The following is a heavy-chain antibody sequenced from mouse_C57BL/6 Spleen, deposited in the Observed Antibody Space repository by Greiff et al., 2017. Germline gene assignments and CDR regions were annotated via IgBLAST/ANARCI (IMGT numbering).Heavy chain of an antibody. CDR1: GYTFTSYW. Sequence: QVQLQQPGAELVMPGASVKLSCTASGYTFTSYWMHWVKQRPGQGLEWIGEIDPSDSYTNYNHKFKGKSTLTVDKSSSTAYMQLSRLTSEDSGVYYCARRRPCGAMDYWGQGTSVTVSS. J-gene: IGHJ4*01. CDR3: ARRRPCGAMDY. V-gene: IGHV1-69*01. CDR2: IDPSDSYT.